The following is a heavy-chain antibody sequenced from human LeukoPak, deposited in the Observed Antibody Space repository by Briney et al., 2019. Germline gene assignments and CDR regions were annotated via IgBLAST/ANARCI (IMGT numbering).Heavy chain of an antibody. CDR2: ISGSGGST. D-gene: IGHD2-15*01. V-gene: IGHV3-23*01. CDR3: TRHQGAGGSGVDY. CDR1: GFTFSSYA. Sequence: GGSLRLSRAASGFTFSSYAMSWVRQAPGKGLEWVSAISGSGGSTYYADSVKGRFTISRDDSKNTAYLQLNSLETEDTAVYYCTRHQGAGGSGVDYWGQGTLVTVSS. J-gene: IGHJ4*02.